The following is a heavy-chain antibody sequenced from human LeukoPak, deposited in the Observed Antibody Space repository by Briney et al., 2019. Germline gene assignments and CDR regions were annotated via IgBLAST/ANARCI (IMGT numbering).Heavy chain of an antibody. D-gene: IGHD1-26*01. CDR1: GFTFSSYS. CDR2: ISSSSSYI. CDR3: ARGRSPTLGYFDL. Sequence: GGSLRLSCAASGFTFSSYSMNWVRQAPGKGLEWVSSISSSSSYIYYADSVKGRFTISRDNAKYSLYLQMNSLRVGDTAVYYCARGRSPTLGYFDLWGCGTLVTVSS. J-gene: IGHJ2*01. V-gene: IGHV3-21*01.